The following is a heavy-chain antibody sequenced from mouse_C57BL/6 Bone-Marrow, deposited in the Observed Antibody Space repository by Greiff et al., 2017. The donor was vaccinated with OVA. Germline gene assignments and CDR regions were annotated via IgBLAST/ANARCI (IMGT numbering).Heavy chain of an antibody. J-gene: IGHJ2*01. CDR2: IDPENGDT. CDR3: TTYYYGSSYD. D-gene: IGHD1-1*01. CDR1: GFNIKDDY. Sequence: EVQLQESGAELVRPGASVKLSCTASGFNIKDDYMHWVKQRPEQGLEWIGWIDPENGDTEYPSKFQGKATITADTSSNTAYLQLSSLTSEDTAVYYCTTYYYGSSYDWGRGTTLTVSS. V-gene: IGHV14-4*01.